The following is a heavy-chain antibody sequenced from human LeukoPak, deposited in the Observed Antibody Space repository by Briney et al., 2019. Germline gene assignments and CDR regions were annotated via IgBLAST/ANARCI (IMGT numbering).Heavy chain of an antibody. J-gene: IGHJ4*02. CDR2: MYTSGST. CDR1: GGSISSYY. Sequence: SETLSLTCTVSGGSISSYYWSWIRQPAGKGLEWIGRMYTSGSTDYNPSLKSRVTMSVDTSKNQFSLKLSSVTAADTAVYYCAGAYGDYSPFDYWGQGTLVTVSS. CDR3: AGAYGDYSPFDY. D-gene: IGHD4-17*01. V-gene: IGHV4-4*07.